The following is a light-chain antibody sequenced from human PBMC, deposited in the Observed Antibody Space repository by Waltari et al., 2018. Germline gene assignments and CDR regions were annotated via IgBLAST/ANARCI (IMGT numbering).Light chain of an antibody. CDR1: ATIANSF. J-gene: IGKJ5*01. Sequence: DIVLTQSPDTLSLAPGESATVPCRASATIANSFLAWYQQQPAQPPRLLMYLGSHRASGIPDRFRGSRSGAEFTLTITGLEPEDFALYFCQQYVTSPTTFGQGTRLDMK. CDR3: QQYVTSPTT. V-gene: IGKV3-20*01. CDR2: LGS.